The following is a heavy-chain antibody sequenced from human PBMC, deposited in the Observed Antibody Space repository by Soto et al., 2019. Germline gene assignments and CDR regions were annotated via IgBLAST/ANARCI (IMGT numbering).Heavy chain of an antibody. V-gene: IGHV3-30*18. CDR2: IGNDGTAR. J-gene: IGHJ4*02. Sequence: GGSLRLSCVGSGFNFGDYGMHWVRHTPGKGLEWVAVIGNDGTARFYGDSVKGRFSISRDNSRSTFYLQMNSLRPEDTAMYYCAKETIAVAGPNFFDFWGQGTQVTVSS. CDR1: GFNFGDYG. CDR3: AKETIAVAGPNFFDF. D-gene: IGHD6-19*01.